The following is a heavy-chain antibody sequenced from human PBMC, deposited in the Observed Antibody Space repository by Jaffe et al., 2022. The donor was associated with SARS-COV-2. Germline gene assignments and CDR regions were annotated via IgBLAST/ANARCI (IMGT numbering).Heavy chain of an antibody. V-gene: IGHV3-33*01. CDR1: GFTFSSYG. Sequence: QVQLVESGGGVVQPGRSLRLSCAASGFTFSSYGMHWVRQAPGKGLEWVAVIWYDGSNKYYADSVKGRFTISRDNSKNTLYLQMNSLRAEDTAVYYCARDLSDFWSGSYYYYGMDVWGQGTTVTVSS. J-gene: IGHJ6*02. CDR3: ARDLSDFWSGSYYYYGMDV. CDR2: IWYDGSNK. D-gene: IGHD3-3*01.